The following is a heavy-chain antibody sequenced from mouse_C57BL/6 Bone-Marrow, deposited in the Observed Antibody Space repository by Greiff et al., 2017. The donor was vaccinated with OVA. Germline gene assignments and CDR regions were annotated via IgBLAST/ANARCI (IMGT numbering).Heavy chain of an antibody. J-gene: IGHJ2*01. CDR2: IDPNSGGT. Sequence: VQLQQPGAELVKPGASVKLSCKASGYTFTSYWMHWVKQRPGRGLEWIGRIDPNSGGTKYNEKFKSKATLTVDKSSSTAYMQLSSLTSEDSAVYYCARSGEIYYGYDGGGSFDYWGQGTTLTVSS. CDR1: GYTFTSYW. D-gene: IGHD2-2*01. CDR3: ARSGEIYYGYDGGGSFDY. V-gene: IGHV1-72*01.